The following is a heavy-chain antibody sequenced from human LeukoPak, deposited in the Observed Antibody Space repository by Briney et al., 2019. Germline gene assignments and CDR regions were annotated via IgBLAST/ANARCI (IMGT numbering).Heavy chain of an antibody. D-gene: IGHD3-16*01. CDR3: VTGRGDY. CDR1: GFIVSSNF. Sequence: GRSLRLSCAASGFIVSSNFMSWVRQAPGKGLECVALIHSGGMTDYADPVKGRFIISRDDSKNTVYLQMISLRVEDTAVYYCVTGRGDYWGQGILVTVSS. J-gene: IGHJ4*02. V-gene: IGHV3-53*01. CDR2: IHSGGMT.